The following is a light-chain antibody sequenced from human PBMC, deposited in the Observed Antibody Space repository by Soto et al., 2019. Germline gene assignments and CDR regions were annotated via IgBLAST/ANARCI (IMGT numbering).Light chain of an antibody. J-gene: IGKJ2*01. V-gene: IGKV3-20*01. Sequence: EIVLTQSPGTLSLSPWERDTLSCRASQSLSSTYLAWYQQKVGQSPRLLIYGASSRATGIPDRFSGSGSGTDFTLTISRLEPEDFAVYYCQQSGTSPPYTFGPGTKLDIK. CDR3: QQSGTSPPYT. CDR2: GAS. CDR1: QSLSSTY.